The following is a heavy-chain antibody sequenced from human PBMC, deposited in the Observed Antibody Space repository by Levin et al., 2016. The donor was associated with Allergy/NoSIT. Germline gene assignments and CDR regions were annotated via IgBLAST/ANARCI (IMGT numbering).Heavy chain of an antibody. Sequence: WIRQPPGKGLEWIGYIYYSGSTYYNPSLKSRVTISVDTSKNQFSLKLSSVTAADTAVYYCARDLGVTGMDVWGQGTTVTVSS. D-gene: IGHD3-10*01. CDR3: ARDLGVTGMDV. CDR2: IYYSGST. J-gene: IGHJ6*02. V-gene: IGHV4-31*02.